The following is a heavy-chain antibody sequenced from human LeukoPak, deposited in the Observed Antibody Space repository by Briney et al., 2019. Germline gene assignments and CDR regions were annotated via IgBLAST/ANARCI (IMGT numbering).Heavy chain of an antibody. CDR2: INHSGST. CDR3: ARGPVGKGALGY. CDR1: GGSFSGYY. V-gene: IGHV4-34*01. J-gene: IGHJ4*02. Sequence: SETLSLTCAVYGGSFSGYYWSWIRQPPGKGLEWIGEINHSGSTNYNPSLKSRVTISVDTSKNQFSLKLSSVTAADTAVYYCARGPVGKGALGYWGQGTLVTVSS. D-gene: IGHD7-27*01.